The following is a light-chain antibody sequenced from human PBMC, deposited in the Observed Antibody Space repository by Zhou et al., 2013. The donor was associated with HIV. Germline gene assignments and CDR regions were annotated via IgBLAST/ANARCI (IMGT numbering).Light chain of an antibody. CDR3: QQYGSSPIT. CDR2: GAS. J-gene: IGKJ5*01. CDR1: QSISSSF. V-gene: IGKV3-20*01. Sequence: EIVLTQSPGTLSLSPGERATLSCRASQSISSSFLAWYQQRPGQAPRLLIYGASSRATGIPDRFSGSGSGTDFTLTISRLEPEDFAVYYCQQYGSSPITFGQGTRLEIK.